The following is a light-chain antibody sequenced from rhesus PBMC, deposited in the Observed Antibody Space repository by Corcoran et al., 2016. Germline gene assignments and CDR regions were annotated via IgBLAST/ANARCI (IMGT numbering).Light chain of an antibody. CDR2: EVS. Sequence: QAALTQPRSLSGSPGQSVTISCTVTSSDIGGYNYVSWYQQHPGTAPKLMIYEVSKRPSGVSDRFSGSKSGNTASLTISGLQAEDEADYYCCSYAGSYTYIFGAGTRLTVL. J-gene: IGLJ1*01. CDR3: CSYAGSYTYI. CDR1: SSDIGGYNY. V-gene: IGLV2-32*01.